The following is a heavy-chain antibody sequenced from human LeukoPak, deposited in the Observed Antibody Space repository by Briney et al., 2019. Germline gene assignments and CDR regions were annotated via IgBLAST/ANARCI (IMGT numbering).Heavy chain of an antibody. Sequence: PGGSLTLSCAASGFAFSTDSISWVRKAPGEGLELVSSISSTSRYIYYADSVNGRFTTSTDNAKNSQYLQMNSLRAEDTAVYYYAGDYCSTTSCRFDYWGQGTLVTVSS. CDR3: AGDYCSTTSCRFDY. D-gene: IGHD2-2*01. V-gene: IGHV3-21*01. CDR2: ISSTSRYI. J-gene: IGHJ4*02. CDR1: GFAFSTDS.